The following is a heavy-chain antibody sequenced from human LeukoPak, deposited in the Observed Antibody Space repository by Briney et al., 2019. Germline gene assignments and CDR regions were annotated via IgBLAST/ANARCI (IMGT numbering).Heavy chain of an antibody. J-gene: IGHJ4*02. CDR2: MNPNSGNT. V-gene: IGHV1-8*01. CDR1: GYTFTSYD. CDR3: ARGVQYSYGRYYFDY. Sequence: ASVKFSCKTSGYTFTSYDINWVRQATGQGLEWMGWMNPNSGNTAYPQKFQGRVTMTSDTSINTAYLELSSLRSEDTAVYYCARGVQYSYGRYYFDYWGQGTLVTVSS. D-gene: IGHD5-18*01.